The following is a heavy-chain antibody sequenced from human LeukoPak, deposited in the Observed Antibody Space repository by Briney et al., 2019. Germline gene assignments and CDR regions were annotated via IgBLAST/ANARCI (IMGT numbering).Heavy chain of an antibody. V-gene: IGHV4-59*08. J-gene: IGHJ4*02. D-gene: IGHD5-12*01. CDR2: IYYSGST. CDR1: GGSISSYY. Sequence: SETLSLTCTVSGGSISSYYWSWIRQPPGKGLEWIGYIYYSGSTNYNPSLKSRVTLSVDTSKNQFSLKLSSVTAADTAVYYCARRRGYSGYDYWAFDYWGQGTLVTVSS. CDR3: ARRRGYSGYDYWAFDY.